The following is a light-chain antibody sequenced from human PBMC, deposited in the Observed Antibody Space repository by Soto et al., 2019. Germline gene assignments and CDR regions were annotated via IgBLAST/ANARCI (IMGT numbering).Light chain of an antibody. CDR3: QQYNNWPIT. V-gene: IGKV3D-20*02. J-gene: IGKJ5*01. CDR2: DAS. Sequence: FVLTQSPGTLSLSPGERATLSCRASQTVRNNYLAWYQQKPGQAPRLLIYDASSRATGIPDRFSGGGSGTDFTLTISSLQSEDFEVYYCQQYNNWPITFGQGTRLEIK. CDR1: QTVRNNY.